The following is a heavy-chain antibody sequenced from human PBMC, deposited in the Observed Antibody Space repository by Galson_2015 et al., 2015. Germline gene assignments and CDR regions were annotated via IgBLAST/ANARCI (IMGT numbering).Heavy chain of an antibody. J-gene: IGHJ4*02. CDR2: INPNSGDT. CDR1: GYTFTGFY. D-gene: IGHD2-15*01. Sequence: SVKVSCKASGYTFTGFYVHWVRQAPGQGLEWMGWINPNSGDTKYAQKFQGWSTTTRDTSISTAYIDLSRLKSDDTALYYCATASGERCSSRFALDIWGQGTLVTASS. V-gene: IGHV1-2*04. CDR3: ATASGERCSSRFALDI.